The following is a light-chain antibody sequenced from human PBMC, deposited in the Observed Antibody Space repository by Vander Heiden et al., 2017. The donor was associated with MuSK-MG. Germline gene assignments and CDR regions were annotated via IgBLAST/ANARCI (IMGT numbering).Light chain of an antibody. V-gene: IGKV3-20*01. Sequence: EIGLTQCPGTLSLSPGKRSTLCCRASQSVSSSYLAWYQQTPGQAPRLLIYGASSRATGIPDRFSGSGSGTDFTLTISRLEPEDFAVYYCQQDGSSPLTFGGGTQVEIK. CDR3: QQDGSSPLT. CDR1: QSVSSSY. CDR2: GAS. J-gene: IGKJ4*01.